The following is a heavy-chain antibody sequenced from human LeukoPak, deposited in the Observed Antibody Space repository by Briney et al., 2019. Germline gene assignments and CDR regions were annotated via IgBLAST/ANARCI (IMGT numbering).Heavy chain of an antibody. D-gene: IGHD1-26*01. Sequence: TTSETLSLTCTVSGGSISSYYWSWIRQPAGKRLEWIGRIYTSGSTNYNPSLKSRVTMSVDTSKNQFSLKLSSVTAADTAVYYCARIGGTYYEYYFDYWGQGTLVTVSS. V-gene: IGHV4-4*07. CDR1: GGSISSYY. CDR2: IYTSGST. CDR3: ARIGGTYYEYYFDY. J-gene: IGHJ4*02.